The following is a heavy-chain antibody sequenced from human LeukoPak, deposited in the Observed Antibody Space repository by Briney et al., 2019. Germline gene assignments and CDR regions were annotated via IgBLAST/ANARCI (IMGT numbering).Heavy chain of an antibody. J-gene: IGHJ6*03. V-gene: IGHV4-39*07. Sequence: SETLSLTCTVSGGSISSSSYYWGWIRQPPGKGLEWIGSIYYSGSTYYNPSLKSRVTISVDTSKNQFSLKLSSVTAADTAVYYCTRGGTDGYYYYYMDVWGKGTTVTVSS. D-gene: IGHD1-1*01. CDR1: GGSISSSSYY. CDR2: IYYSGST. CDR3: TRGGTDGYYYYYMDV.